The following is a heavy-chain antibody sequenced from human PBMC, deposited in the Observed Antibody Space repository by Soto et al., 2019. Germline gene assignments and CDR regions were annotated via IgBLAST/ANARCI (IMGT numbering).Heavy chain of an antibody. V-gene: IGHV1-18*01. D-gene: IGHD6-13*01. Sequence: QVQLVQSGAEVKKPGASVKVSCKASGYTFTSYGISWVRQAPGQGLEWMGWISAYNGNTNYAQKLQVRVTRTTDTATRDGYIEFRSVRSDATAVYCCPRVAAADPNWVAPGGQRTLVTVAS. CDR3: PRVAAADPNWVAP. J-gene: IGHJ5*02. CDR1: GYTFTSYG. CDR2: ISAYNGNT.